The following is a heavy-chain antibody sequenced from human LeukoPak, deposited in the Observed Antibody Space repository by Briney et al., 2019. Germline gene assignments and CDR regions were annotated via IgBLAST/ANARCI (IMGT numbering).Heavy chain of an antibody. CDR3: ARDRGWAGYTYGFYY. Sequence: SLKVSCKASGCTFSSYAISWVRQAPGQGLEWMGGIIPIFGTANYAQKFQGRVTITADESTSTAYMELSSLRSEDTAAYYCARDRGWAGYTYGFYYWGQGTLVTVSS. CDR1: GCTFSSYA. CDR2: IIPIFGTA. V-gene: IGHV1-69*13. D-gene: IGHD5-18*01. J-gene: IGHJ4*02.